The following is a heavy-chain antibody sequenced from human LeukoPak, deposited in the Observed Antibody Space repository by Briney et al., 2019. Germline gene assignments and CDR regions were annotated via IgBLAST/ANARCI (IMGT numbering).Heavy chain of an antibody. D-gene: IGHD5-18*01. CDR3: AKAEDTAMVDY. V-gene: IGHV3-30*18. J-gene: IGHJ4*02. Sequence: GRSLRLSCAASGFTFSSYGMHWVCQAPGKGLEWVAVISYDGSNKYYADSVKGRFTISRDNSKNTLYLQMNSLRAEDTAVYYCAKAEDTAMVDYWGQGTLVTVSS. CDR1: GFTFSSYG. CDR2: ISYDGSNK.